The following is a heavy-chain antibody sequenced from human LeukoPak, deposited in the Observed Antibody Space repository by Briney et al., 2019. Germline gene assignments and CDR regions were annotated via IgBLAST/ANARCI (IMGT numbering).Heavy chain of an antibody. D-gene: IGHD3-3*01. CDR2: TSTSGGSA. Sequence: GGSLRLSCAASGFTFSNNAMSWVRQAPGKGLEWVSATSTSGGSAYYADSVKGRFTISRDNSNNTLYLQMNSLRAEDTAVYYCAREYYDFWSGSSNWFDPWGQGTLVTASS. J-gene: IGHJ5*02. CDR3: AREYYDFWSGSSNWFDP. CDR1: GFTFSNNA. V-gene: IGHV3-23*01.